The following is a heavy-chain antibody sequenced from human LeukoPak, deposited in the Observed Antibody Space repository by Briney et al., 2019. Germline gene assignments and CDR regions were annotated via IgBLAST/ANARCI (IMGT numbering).Heavy chain of an antibody. D-gene: IGHD1-26*01. Sequence: GGSLRLSCAASGFTFSSYGMHWVRQAPGKGLEWVAFIRYDGSNKYYADSVKGRFIISRDNSKNTLYLQMNSLRAEDTALYYCARTRELLRDYYCYYMDVWGKGTTVTISS. V-gene: IGHV3-30*02. CDR2: IRYDGSNK. J-gene: IGHJ6*03. CDR1: GFTFSSYG. CDR3: ARTRELLRDYYCYYMDV.